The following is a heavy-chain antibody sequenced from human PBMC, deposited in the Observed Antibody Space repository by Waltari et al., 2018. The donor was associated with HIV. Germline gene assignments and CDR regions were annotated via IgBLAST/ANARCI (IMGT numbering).Heavy chain of an antibody. CDR2: ISSSSSYI. CDR1: GFTFSSYS. CDR3: ARDLLLVPAATTFFDC. J-gene: IGHJ4*02. D-gene: IGHD2-2*01. V-gene: IGHV3-21*01. Sequence: EVQLVESGGGLVKPGGSLRLSCAASGFTFSSYSMNWVRQAPGKGLEWVSSISSSSSYIYYADSVKVRFTISRDNAKNSLYLQMNSLRAEDTAVYYCARDLLLVPAATTFFDCWGQGTLVTVSS.